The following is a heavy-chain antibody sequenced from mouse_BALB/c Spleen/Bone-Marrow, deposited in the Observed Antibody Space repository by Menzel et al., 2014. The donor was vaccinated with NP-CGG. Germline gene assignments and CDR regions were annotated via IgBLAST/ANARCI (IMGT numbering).Heavy chain of an antibody. CDR2: IWSGGGS. V-gene: IGHV2-4-1*01. D-gene: IGHD2-5*01. J-gene: IGHJ2*01. CDR3: ARTSNYVDFDY. CDR1: GFSLTSYG. Sequence: VQLQQSGPGLVQPSQSLSITCTVSGFSLTSYGVHWVRQSPGKGLEWLGAIWSGGGSDYNAAFISRLSITKDNSKSQVFFKMFSLQVDDTAIYYCARTSNYVDFDYWGQSTTLTVSS.